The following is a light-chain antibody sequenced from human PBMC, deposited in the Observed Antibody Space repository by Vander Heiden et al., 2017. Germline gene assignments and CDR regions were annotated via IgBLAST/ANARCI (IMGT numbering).Light chain of an antibody. Sequence: IRMTQSPSSFSASTGDRVTITWRASQGISSYLAWYQQKPGKAPKLLIYAASTLQSGVPSRFIGSGSGTDFTLTISCLQSEDFATYYCQQYDSYPRTFGQGTKVEIK. CDR3: QQYDSYPRT. CDR1: QGISSY. CDR2: AAS. J-gene: IGKJ1*01. V-gene: IGKV1-8*01.